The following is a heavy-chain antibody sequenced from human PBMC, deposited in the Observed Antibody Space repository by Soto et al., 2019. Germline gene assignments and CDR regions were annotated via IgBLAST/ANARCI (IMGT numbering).Heavy chain of an antibody. CDR3: AKNKGLRLENYCFDY. D-gene: IGHD3-16*01. V-gene: IGHV3-23*01. CDR1: GLTFRSFA. CDR2: ISGSGAGT. J-gene: IGHJ4*02. Sequence: QVSESGGGLGQPGGSLRLSCTVSGLTFRSFAMSWVRQAPGKGLEWVSTISGSGAGTYYADSVKGRFTISRDNSKNTLYLQMNSLRAEDRAVYYRAKNKGLRLENYCFDYWGQGTLVTVSS.